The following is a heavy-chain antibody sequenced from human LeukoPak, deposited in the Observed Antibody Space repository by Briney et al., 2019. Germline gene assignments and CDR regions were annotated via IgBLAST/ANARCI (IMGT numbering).Heavy chain of an antibody. CDR2: ISGSGGST. CDR3: ARVRYYYDSSGYYYRYFDY. J-gene: IGHJ4*02. Sequence: GGSLRLSCAASGFTFSSYAMSWVRQAPGKGLEWVSAISGSGGSTYYADSVKGRFTISRDNSKNTLYLQMNSLRAEDTAVYYCARVRYYYDSSGYYYRYFDYWGQGTLVTVSS. CDR1: GFTFSSYA. V-gene: IGHV3-23*01. D-gene: IGHD3-22*01.